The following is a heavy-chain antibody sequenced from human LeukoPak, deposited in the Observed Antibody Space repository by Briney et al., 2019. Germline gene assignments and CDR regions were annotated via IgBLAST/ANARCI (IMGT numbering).Heavy chain of an antibody. D-gene: IGHD6-19*01. Sequence: SETLSLTCAVYGGSFSGYYWSWIRQPPGKGLEWIGEINHSGSTNYNPSLKSRVTISVDTSKNQFSLKLCSVTAADTAVYYCARGVAVAGDWGQGTLVTVSS. J-gene: IGHJ4*02. V-gene: IGHV4-34*01. CDR2: INHSGST. CDR3: ARGVAVAGD. CDR1: GGSFSGYY.